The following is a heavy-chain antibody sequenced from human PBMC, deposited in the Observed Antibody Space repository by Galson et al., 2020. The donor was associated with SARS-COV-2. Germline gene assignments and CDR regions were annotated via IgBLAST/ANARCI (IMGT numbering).Heavy chain of an antibody. Sequence: ASETLSLTCTVSGGSFSNFYWNWVRQPAGKGLDWIGRIYTTGSTDYNPSLKIRVTMSVDTSKKQFSLNLTSVTAADTAVYYCARAGWRSTVDSHYVDYWGQGALVTVS. CDR2: IYTTGST. CDR3: ARAGWRSTVDSHYVDY. V-gene: IGHV4-4*07. D-gene: IGHD2-15*01. J-gene: IGHJ4*02. CDR1: GGSFSNFY.